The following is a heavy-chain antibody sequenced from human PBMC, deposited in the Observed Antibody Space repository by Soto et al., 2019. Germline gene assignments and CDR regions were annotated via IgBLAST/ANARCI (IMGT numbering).Heavy chain of an antibody. V-gene: IGHV4-34*01. CDR2: INHSGSA. CDR3: ARDLSYSSGH. J-gene: IGHJ4*02. D-gene: IGHD3-10*01. Sequence: PSETLCLTCDVDGGSFRGYIWTWIRQTPGKGLQWIGQINHSGSANYNPSLKSRVTISVDKSKNQFSLKLSSVTAADTAVYYCARDLSYSSGHWGQGTLVTVS. CDR1: GGSFRGYI.